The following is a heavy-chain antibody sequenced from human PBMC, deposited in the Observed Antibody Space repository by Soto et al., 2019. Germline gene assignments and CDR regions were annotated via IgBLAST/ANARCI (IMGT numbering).Heavy chain of an antibody. V-gene: IGHV4-59*11. CDR1: GASLSHHY. D-gene: IGHD3-10*01. CDR2: IYYSGTT. J-gene: IGHJ4*02. Sequence: SETLSLTCTVSGASLSHHYLSWVRPPPGRGLEWVGHIYYSGTTNYNPSLKRRVYISLDTSKNQFSLNLTSVTAADTAVYYCARDRSAPGDTGGFYFDYCREGILVNVS. CDR3: ARDRSAPGDTGGFYFDY.